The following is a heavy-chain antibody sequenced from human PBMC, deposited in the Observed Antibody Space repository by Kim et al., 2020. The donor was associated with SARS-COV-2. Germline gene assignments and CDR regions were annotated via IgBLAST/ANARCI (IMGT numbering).Heavy chain of an antibody. V-gene: IGHV1-2*06. Sequence: ASVKVSCKASGYTFTGYYMHWVRQAPGQGLEWMGRINPNSGGTNYAQKFQGRVTMTRDTSISTAYMELSRLRSDDTAVYYCARETGYYDSSGYYSVNAFDIWGQGTMVTVSS. J-gene: IGHJ3*02. CDR3: ARETGYYDSSGYYSVNAFDI. CDR1: GYTFTGYY. D-gene: IGHD3-22*01. CDR2: INPNSGGT.